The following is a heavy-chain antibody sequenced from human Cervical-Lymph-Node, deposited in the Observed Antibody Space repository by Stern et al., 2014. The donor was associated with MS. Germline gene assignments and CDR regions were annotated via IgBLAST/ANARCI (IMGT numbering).Heavy chain of an antibody. J-gene: IGHJ4*02. V-gene: IGHV4-59*13. CDR2: VFFSGTT. Sequence: QVQLQESGPGLVKPSETLSLTCNVSGGSISGYYWTWIRQSPGRGLEWLGSVFFSGTTKYNPSLKSRVAISVDTFKNQFSLKLKSVTAADTAVYYCARALEWYEYYFEFWGQGALVVVSS. D-gene: IGHD3-3*01. CDR3: ARALEWYEYYFEF. CDR1: GGSISGYY.